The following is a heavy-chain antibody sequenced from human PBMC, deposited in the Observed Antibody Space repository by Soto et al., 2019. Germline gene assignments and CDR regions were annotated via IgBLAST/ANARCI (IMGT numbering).Heavy chain of an antibody. CDR3: ARGWGYDSTDYYYAY. J-gene: IGHJ4*02. Sequence: QVQLVQSGAEVRKPGSSVRVSCKASGGSFNRHTISWVRQAPGQGLEWMGGIIPIFGTANHAQKFQGRVTIMASESTSTVYMELSSLRSDDTAIYYCARGWGYDSTDYYYAYWGQGTLVIVSS. CDR1: GGSFNRHT. CDR2: IIPIFGTA. D-gene: IGHD3-22*01. V-gene: IGHV1-69*01.